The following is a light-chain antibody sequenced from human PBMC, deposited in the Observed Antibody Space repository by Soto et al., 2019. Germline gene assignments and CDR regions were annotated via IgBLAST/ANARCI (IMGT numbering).Light chain of an antibody. J-gene: IGLJ3*02. CDR1: TSDVGSYDL. CDR2: EVS. Sequence: QSVLTQPASVSGSPGQSITISCTGTTSDVGSYDLVSWYQQYPGKAPKLMIYEVSERPSGVSNRFSGSKSGNTASLTISGLQADDEADYYCCSYAGSSTFRVFGGGTKVTVL. CDR3: CSYAGSSTFRV. V-gene: IGLV2-23*02.